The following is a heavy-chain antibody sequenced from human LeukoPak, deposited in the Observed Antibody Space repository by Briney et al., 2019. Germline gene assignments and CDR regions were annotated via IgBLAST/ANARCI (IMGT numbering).Heavy chain of an antibody. CDR2: INPNSGGT. V-gene: IGHV1-2*02. Sequence: ASVKVSCKASGYTFTSYGISWVRQAPGQGLEWMGWINPNSGGTNYAQKFQGRVTMTRDTSISTAYMELSRLRSDDTAVYYCARDWDDYGYFDYWGQGTLVTVSS. CDR1: GYTFTSYG. CDR3: ARDWDDYGYFDY. D-gene: IGHD4-17*01. J-gene: IGHJ4*02.